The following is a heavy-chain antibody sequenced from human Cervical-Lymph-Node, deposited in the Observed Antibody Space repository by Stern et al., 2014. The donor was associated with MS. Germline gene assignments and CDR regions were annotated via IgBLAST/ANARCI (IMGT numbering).Heavy chain of an antibody. Sequence: VQLVQSGAEVKKPGESLKISCQGSGYTFIDYYIGWVRQMPGKGLEWMGIIYPGDSHTTYSPSFRGQVTISADKSISTAYLQWSSLKASDTAMYYCARLPGGYGDPLDYWGQGTLVTVSS. D-gene: IGHD4-17*01. CDR2: IYPGDSHT. CDR1: GYTFIDYY. V-gene: IGHV5-51*01. CDR3: ARLPGGYGDPLDY. J-gene: IGHJ4*02.